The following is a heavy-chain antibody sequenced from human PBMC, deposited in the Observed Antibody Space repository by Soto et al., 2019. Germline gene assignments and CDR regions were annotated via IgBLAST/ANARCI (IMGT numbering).Heavy chain of an antibody. J-gene: IGHJ4*02. CDR1: GGSISSYY. Sequence: SETLSLTCTVSGGSISSYYWSWIRQPPGKGLEWVWYIYYSGSANYNPSLKSRVTISLDTSKNQSSLTVSSVTGAGTAVYYCGRKEAMKTHFDYWGQGTLVTVSS. CDR3: GRKEAMKTHFDY. V-gene: IGHV4-59*01. CDR2: IYYSGSA.